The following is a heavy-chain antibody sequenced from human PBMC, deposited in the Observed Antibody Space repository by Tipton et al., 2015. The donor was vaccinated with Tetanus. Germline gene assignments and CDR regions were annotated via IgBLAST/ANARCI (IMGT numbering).Heavy chain of an antibody. Sequence: TLSLTCAVYGGSFSGYYWSWIRQPPGKGLEWIGEINHSGSTNYNPSLKSRVTISVDTSKNLFSQKLSSVTAADTAVYYCARFLGLDIVVVPAATPNYGMDVWGQGTTVTVSS. CDR2: INHSGST. CDR1: GGSFSGYY. V-gene: IGHV4-34*01. J-gene: IGHJ6*02. CDR3: ARFLGLDIVVVPAATPNYGMDV. D-gene: IGHD2-2*03.